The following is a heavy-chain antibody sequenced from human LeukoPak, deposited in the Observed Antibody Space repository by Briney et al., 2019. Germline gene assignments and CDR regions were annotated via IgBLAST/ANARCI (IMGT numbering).Heavy chain of an antibody. V-gene: IGHV1-69*01. Sequence: SVKVSCKASGGTFSSYAISWVRQAPGQGLEWMGGIIPIFGTANYAQKFQGRVTITADESTSTAYMELSSLRPDDTAVYYCARVNSAQWLVGFNFDYWGQGTLVTVSS. CDR3: ARVNSAQWLVGFNFDY. CDR1: GGTFSSYA. D-gene: IGHD6-19*01. J-gene: IGHJ4*02. CDR2: IIPIFGTA.